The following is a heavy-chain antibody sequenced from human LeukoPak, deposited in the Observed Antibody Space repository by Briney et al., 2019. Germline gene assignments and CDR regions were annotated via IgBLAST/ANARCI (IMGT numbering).Heavy chain of an antibody. J-gene: IGHJ4*02. Sequence: ASVKVSCKASGYTFTSYDINWVRQATGQGLEWMGWMNPNSGNTGYAQKFQGRVTMTRNTSISTAYMELSSLRSEDTAVYYCARGHDYYGSGSYGLGRDYWGQGTLVTVSS. CDR3: ARGHDYYGSGSYGLGRDY. CDR2: MNPNSGNT. D-gene: IGHD3-10*01. CDR1: GYTFTSYD. V-gene: IGHV1-8*01.